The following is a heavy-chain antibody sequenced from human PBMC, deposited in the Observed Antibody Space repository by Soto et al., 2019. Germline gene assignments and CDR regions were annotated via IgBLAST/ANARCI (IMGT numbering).Heavy chain of an antibody. CDR3: ASFDSSGYYRPFDY. Sequence: ASVKVSCKASGGTFSSYAISWVRQAPGQGLEWMGGIIPIFGTANYAQKFQGIVTITADKSTSTAYMELSSLRSEDKAVYYCASFDSSGYYRPFDYWGQGTLVTVSS. J-gene: IGHJ4*02. CDR2: IIPIFGTA. CDR1: GGTFSSYA. D-gene: IGHD3-22*01. V-gene: IGHV1-69*06.